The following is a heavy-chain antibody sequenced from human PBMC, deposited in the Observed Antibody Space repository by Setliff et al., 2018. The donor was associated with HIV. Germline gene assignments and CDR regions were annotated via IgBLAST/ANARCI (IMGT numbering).Heavy chain of an antibody. J-gene: IGHJ4*02. CDR3: VRDRAMRFSQPPSSYYFDF. D-gene: IGHD3-10*01. CDR2: VYGSGTT. V-gene: IGHV4-38-2*02. Sequence: SETLSLTCNVSGYAISSGYYWGWVRQFLPPGKGLQWIGRVYGSGTTHYNPSLRSRVSMSVDTSKNRFSLKLNSVSATDTAVYYCVRDRAMRFSQPPSSYYFDFWGPGAKVTVSS. CDR1: GYAISSGYY.